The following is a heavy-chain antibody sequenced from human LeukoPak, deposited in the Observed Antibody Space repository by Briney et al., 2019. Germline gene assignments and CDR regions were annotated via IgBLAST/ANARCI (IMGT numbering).Heavy chain of an antibody. CDR3: ARENVGYFDY. J-gene: IGHJ4*02. V-gene: IGHV3-33*01. D-gene: IGHD1-26*01. Sequence: PGGSLRLSCAASGFTFSSYGMHWFRQAPGKGLEWVAVIRYDGSKEYYADSVKGRFIISRDNSKNTLYLQMNSLSAEDTAVYYCARENVGYFDYWGQGTLVTVSS. CDR1: GFTFSSYG. CDR2: IRYDGSKE.